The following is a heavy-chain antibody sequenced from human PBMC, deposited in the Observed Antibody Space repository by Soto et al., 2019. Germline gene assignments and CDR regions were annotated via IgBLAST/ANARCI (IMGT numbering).Heavy chain of an antibody. D-gene: IGHD6-19*01. V-gene: IGHV4-59*08. CDR2: IYYSGST. Sequence: SETLSLTCTVSGGSISSYYWSWIRQPQGKGLEWIGYIYYSGSTNYNPSLKSRVTISVDTSKNQFSLKLSSVTAADTAVYYCARQIAVAGSKSDAFDIWGQGTMVTVS. CDR1: GGSISSYY. J-gene: IGHJ3*02. CDR3: ARQIAVAGSKSDAFDI.